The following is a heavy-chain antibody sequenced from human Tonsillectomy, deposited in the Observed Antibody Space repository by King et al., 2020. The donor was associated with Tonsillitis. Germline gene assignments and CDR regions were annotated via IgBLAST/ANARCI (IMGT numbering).Heavy chain of an antibody. V-gene: IGHV1-46*01. D-gene: IGHD5-12*01. Sequence: QLVQSGAEVKKPGASVKVSCKASGYTFTSYYMHWVRQAPGQGLEWGGIINPSGGSTRSAQKFQGRVTMTRDTSTSTVYMELSSLRSDDTAVYYCAREKWRRHSDCAFDIWGQGTMVTVSS. CDR1: GYTFTSYY. CDR2: INPSGGST. J-gene: IGHJ3*02. CDR3: AREKWRRHSDCAFDI.